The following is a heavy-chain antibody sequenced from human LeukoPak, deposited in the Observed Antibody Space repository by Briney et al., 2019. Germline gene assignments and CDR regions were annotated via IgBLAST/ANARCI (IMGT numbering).Heavy chain of an antibody. CDR1: GGSFSGYY. CDR3: ARARGYGSGGWWFDP. CDR2: INHSGST. D-gene: IGHD3-10*01. J-gene: IGHJ5*02. Sequence: SETLSLTCAVYGGSFSGYYWSWIRQPPGKGLEWIGEINHSGSTDYNPSLKSRVTISVDTSKNQFSLKLSSVTAADTAVYYCARARGYGSGGWWFDPWGQGTLVTVSS. V-gene: IGHV4-34*01.